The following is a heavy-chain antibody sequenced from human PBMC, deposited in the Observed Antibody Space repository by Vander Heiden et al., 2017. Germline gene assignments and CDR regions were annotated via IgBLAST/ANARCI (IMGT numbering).Heavy chain of an antibody. CDR2: IAGSGDRT. J-gene: IGHJ4*02. CDR3: AKSFEGGIEVAGASDY. Sequence: EVQLLESGGGLVQPGGSLRLSCATSGFTFAAYPMSWVRQAPGMGLEWVSGIAGSGDRTYYAGSVKGRFTISRDRFKNTLYLQMNSLRADDTAVYYCAKSFEGGIEVAGASDYWGQGTLVTVSS. CDR1: GFTFAAYP. V-gene: IGHV3-23*01. D-gene: IGHD6-19*01.